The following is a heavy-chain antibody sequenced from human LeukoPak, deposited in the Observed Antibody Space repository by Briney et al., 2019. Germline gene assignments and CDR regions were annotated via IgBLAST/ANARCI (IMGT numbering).Heavy chain of an antibody. D-gene: IGHD1-1*01. Sequence: GGSLRLSCAASGFTFISYSMNWVRQAPGKGLEWVSSISGTGTYTYYAGSLKGRFTISRDNAKNSVYLQMNSLRAEDTAVYYCARDPAPWSYFDLWGRGTLVTVSS. V-gene: IGHV3-21*01. CDR2: ISGTGTYT. CDR3: ARDPAPWSYFDL. CDR1: GFTFISYS. J-gene: IGHJ2*01.